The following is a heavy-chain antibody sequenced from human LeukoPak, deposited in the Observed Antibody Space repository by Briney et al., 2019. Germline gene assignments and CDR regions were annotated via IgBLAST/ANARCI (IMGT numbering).Heavy chain of an antibody. J-gene: IGHJ4*02. CDR3: ASDGPARSYTY. V-gene: IGHV4-38-2*02. CDR1: GSSISSYY. Sequence: SETLSLTCSVSGSSISSYYWGWIRQPPGKGLEWIGTFYQSGSTSYNPSLKSRVTISVDTSKNQFSLKLSSVTAADTAVYYCASDGPARSYTYWGQGTLVTVSS. CDR2: FYQSGST. D-gene: IGHD2-15*01.